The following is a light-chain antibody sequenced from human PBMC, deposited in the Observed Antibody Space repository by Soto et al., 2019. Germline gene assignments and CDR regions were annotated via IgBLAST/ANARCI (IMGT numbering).Light chain of an antibody. CDR1: SSDVGNYNY. Sequence: QSALTQPAPVSGSPGQSITISCTGTSSDVGNYNYVSWHQHHPGKAPKLMINDVSNRPSGVSNRFSGSKSGNTASLTISGLQAEDEADYYCSSYTSSDTYVFGTGTKLTVL. V-gene: IGLV2-14*03. J-gene: IGLJ1*01. CDR3: SSYTSSDTYV. CDR2: DVS.